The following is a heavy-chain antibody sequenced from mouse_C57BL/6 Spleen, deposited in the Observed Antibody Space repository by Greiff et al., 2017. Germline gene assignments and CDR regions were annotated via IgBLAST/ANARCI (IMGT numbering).Heavy chain of an antibody. J-gene: IGHJ4*01. V-gene: IGHV1-52*01. Sequence: QVQLQQPGAELVRPGSSVKLSCKASGYTFTSYWMHWVKQRPIQGLEWIGNIDPSDSETHYNQKFKDKATLTVDKSYSTAYMQLSSLTSEYSAVYYLARGPFTTVVATDAMDYWGQGTSVTVSS. CDR2: IDPSDSET. CDR1: GYTFTSYW. D-gene: IGHD1-1*01. CDR3: ARGPFTTVVATDAMDY.